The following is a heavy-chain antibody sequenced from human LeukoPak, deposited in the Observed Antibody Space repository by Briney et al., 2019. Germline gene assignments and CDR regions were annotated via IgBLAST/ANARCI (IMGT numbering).Heavy chain of an antibody. Sequence: GGSLRFSCAASGFTFSSYGMHWIRQAPGKGLEWVAVIWSDSRHKYYVDSMKGRCTISRDNSKNMVYLQMNSLRVEDTAVYYCASAAGAFDMWGQGTLVTVSS. CDR3: ASAAGAFDM. J-gene: IGHJ3*02. V-gene: IGHV3-33*01. CDR2: IWSDSRHK. D-gene: IGHD6-13*01. CDR1: GFTFSSYG.